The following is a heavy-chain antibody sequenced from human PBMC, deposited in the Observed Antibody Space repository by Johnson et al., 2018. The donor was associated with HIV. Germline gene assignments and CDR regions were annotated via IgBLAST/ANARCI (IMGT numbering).Heavy chain of an antibody. Sequence: QVQLVESGGGVVQPGRSLRLSCAASGFTLSSYAMHWVRQAPGKGLAWVAVISYAGSNKYYTDYVTGRFTISRDNSKNTLYLQMNSLRAGDTAVYYCANSYSSSSGNNDYAFDIWGQGTMVTVSS. CDR3: ANSYSSSSGNNDYAFDI. J-gene: IGHJ3*02. CDR2: ISYAGSNK. D-gene: IGHD6-6*01. CDR1: GFTLSSYA. V-gene: IGHV3-30-3*01.